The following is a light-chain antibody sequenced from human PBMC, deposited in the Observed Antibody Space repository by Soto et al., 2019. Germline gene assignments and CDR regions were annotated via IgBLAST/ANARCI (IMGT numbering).Light chain of an antibody. CDR2: GAS. CDR3: QQYNNWPPLT. V-gene: IGKV3-15*01. J-gene: IGKJ4*01. Sequence: EIVMTQSPATLSVSPGERATLSCRASQSVSGNLAWYQQKPGQAPRLLIYGASTRATGSPARFSGSGSGTEFTLTSSSLQSKDFAVYYCQQYNNWPPLTFGGGTKVEIK. CDR1: QSVSGN.